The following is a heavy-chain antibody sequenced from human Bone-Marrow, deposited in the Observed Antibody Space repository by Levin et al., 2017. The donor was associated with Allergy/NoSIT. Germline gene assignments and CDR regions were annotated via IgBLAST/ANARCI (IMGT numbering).Heavy chain of an antibody. CDR1: CFPFRDSG. V-gene: IGHV3-33*01. Sequence: SLPLSFSSSCFPFRDSGMNWVRQAPGKGLEWVALIWHHGRFLSYGDSVKGRRTVSRDNSKNMLYLQMNSLSAADTAVYYCVRSQYCTGATCNYGMDVWGQGTTVTVSS. CDR3: VRSQYCTGATCNYGMDV. J-gene: IGHJ6*02. CDR2: IWHHGRFL. D-gene: IGHD2-8*02.